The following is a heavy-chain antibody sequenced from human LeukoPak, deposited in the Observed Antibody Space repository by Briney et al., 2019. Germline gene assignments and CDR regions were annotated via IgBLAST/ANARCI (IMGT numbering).Heavy chain of an antibody. D-gene: IGHD2-2*01. J-gene: IGHJ6*03. V-gene: IGHV1-18*01. CDR3: ARGPIIDIAIVPAAVEYYYMDV. CDR1: GYTFTSYG. CDR2: ISAYNGNT. Sequence: ASVKVSCKASGYTFTSYGITWVRQAPGQGLEWMGWISAYNGNTKYAQKLQGRVTMTTDTSTSTAYRELRSLRSDDTAVYYCARGPIIDIAIVPAAVEYYYMDVWGKGTTVPVSS.